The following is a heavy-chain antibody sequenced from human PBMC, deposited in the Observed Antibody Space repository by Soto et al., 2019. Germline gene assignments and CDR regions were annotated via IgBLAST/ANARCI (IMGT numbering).Heavy chain of an antibody. D-gene: IGHD3-22*01. J-gene: IGHJ4*02. V-gene: IGHV3-30-3*01. CDR1: GFTFSSYA. CDR2: ISYDGSNK. CDR3: ARYGIVVVITVGYFDY. Sequence: GGSLRLSCAASGFTFSSYAMHWVRQAPGKGLEWVAVISYDGSNKYYADSVKGRFTISRDNSKNTLYLQMNSLRAEDTAVYYCARYGIVVVITVGYFDYWGQGTLVTVSS.